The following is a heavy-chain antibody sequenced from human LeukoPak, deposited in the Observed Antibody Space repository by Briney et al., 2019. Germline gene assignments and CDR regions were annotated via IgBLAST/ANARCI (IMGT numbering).Heavy chain of an antibody. CDR3: ARAGIAVEGVYYYGMDV. D-gene: IGHD6-19*01. CDR1: GFTFSSYD. J-gene: IGHJ6*02. V-gene: IGHV3-33*01. Sequence: PGRSLRLSCAASGFTFSSYDMHWVRQAPGKGLEWVAVIWYDGSNKYYADSVQGRFTISRDNSKNMLYLQMNSLRAEDTAMYYCARAGIAVEGVYYYGMDVWGQGTTVTVSS. CDR2: IWYDGSNK.